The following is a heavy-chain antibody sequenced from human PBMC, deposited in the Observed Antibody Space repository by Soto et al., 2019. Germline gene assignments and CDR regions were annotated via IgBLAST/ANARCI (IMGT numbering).Heavy chain of an antibody. CDR3: ARDMGQSDYSNYRYYYYYGMDV. J-gene: IGHJ6*02. CDR2: IWYDGSNK. V-gene: IGHV3-33*01. Sequence: GGPLRLSCAASGFTSGSYGMNWVRQAQGKGLGGVDVIWYDGSNKYSAHSVKGRFTISRDNSKNTLYLQMNSLRAEDTAVYYCARDMGQSDYSNYRYYYYYGMDVWGQGTTVTVSS. D-gene: IGHD4-4*01. CDR1: GFTSGSYG.